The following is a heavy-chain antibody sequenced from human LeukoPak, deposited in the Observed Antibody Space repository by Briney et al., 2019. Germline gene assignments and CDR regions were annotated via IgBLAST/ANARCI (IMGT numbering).Heavy chain of an antibody. D-gene: IGHD1-26*01. Sequence: SETLSLTCTVSGGSISSGGYYWSWIRQHPGKGLEWIGYIYYSGSTYYNPSLKSRVTISVDTSKNQFSLKLSSVTAAGTAVYYCARAMSGSYYYYGMDVWGQGTTVTVSS. CDR1: GGSISSGGYY. J-gene: IGHJ6*02. CDR3: ARAMSGSYYYYGMDV. CDR2: IYYSGST. V-gene: IGHV4-31*03.